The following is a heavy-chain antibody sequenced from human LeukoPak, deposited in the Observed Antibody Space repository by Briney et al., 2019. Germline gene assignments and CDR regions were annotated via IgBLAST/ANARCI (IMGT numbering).Heavy chain of an antibody. J-gene: IGHJ6*03. V-gene: IGHV3-23*01. CDR3: AKNRGHCVDGVCHNYYYMDV. CDR2: VSGSAGRT. CDR1: GFTFSSFA. Sequence: GGSLRLSCAASGFTFSSFAMTWVRQAPGKGLEWVSTVSGSAGRTDYADSVKGRFTISRDNLKNTLYLQMNGLRAEDTAVYYCAKNRGHCVDGVCHNYYYMDVWGRGTTVTFSS. D-gene: IGHD2-8*02.